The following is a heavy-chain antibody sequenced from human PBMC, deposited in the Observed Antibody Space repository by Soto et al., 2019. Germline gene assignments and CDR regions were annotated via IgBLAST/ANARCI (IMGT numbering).Heavy chain of an antibody. CDR1: GGSISSGDYY. J-gene: IGHJ6*02. CDR3: AGLVYTNYALDV. Sequence: SETLSLTCTVSGGSISSGDYYWSWLRQPPGKGLEWIGNIYHSGSSYYNPSLKSRVTMSVNTSKNQFSLKLTSVTAADTAVYYCAGLVYTNYALDVWGQGTTVPVSS. D-gene: IGHD3-22*01. V-gene: IGHV4-30-4*01. CDR2: IYHSGSS.